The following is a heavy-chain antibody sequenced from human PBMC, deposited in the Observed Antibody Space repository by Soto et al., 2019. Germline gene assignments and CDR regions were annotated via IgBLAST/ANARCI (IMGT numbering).Heavy chain of an antibody. J-gene: IGHJ4*02. CDR1: GGSFSGYY. CDR2: INHSGST. D-gene: IGHD4-4*01. CDR3: ARAPGDYRGYYFDY. V-gene: IGHV4-34*01. Sequence: SETLSLTCAVYGGSFSGYYWTWIRQPPGTGLEWIGEINHSGSTNYNPSLKSRVTISVDTSKNQFSLKLTSVTAADTAVYYCARAPGDYRGYYFDYWGQGTLVTVSS.